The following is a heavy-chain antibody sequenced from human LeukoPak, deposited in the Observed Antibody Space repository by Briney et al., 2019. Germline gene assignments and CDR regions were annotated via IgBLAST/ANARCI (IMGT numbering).Heavy chain of an antibody. CDR3: ARRYYYYYGMDV. CDR2: IYYSGST. V-gene: IGHV4-59*08. J-gene: IGHJ6*02. Sequence: SETLSLTCTVSGGSICSYYWSWIRQPPGKGLEWIGYIYYSGSTNYNPSLKSRVTISVDTSKNQFSLKLSSVTAADTAVYYCARRYYYYYGMDVWGQGTTVTVSS. CDR1: GGSICSYY.